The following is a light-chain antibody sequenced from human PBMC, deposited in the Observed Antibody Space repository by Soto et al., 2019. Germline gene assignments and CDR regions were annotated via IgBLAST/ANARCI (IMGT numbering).Light chain of an antibody. J-gene: IGKJ3*01. Sequence: EIVLTQSPGTLSLSPGERATLSCRASQSVSSSYLAWYQQKPGQAPRLLIYCASIRATGIPDRFSGSGSGTDFTLTISRLKPEDFAVYYCQQYGRSPPFGFGPGTKVDSK. CDR1: QSVSSSY. CDR3: QQYGRSPPFG. CDR2: CAS. V-gene: IGKV3-20*01.